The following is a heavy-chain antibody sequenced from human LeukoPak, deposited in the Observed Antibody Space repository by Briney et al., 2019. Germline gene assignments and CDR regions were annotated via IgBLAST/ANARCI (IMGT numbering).Heavy chain of an antibody. D-gene: IGHD2-15*01. CDR3: ARVVGGALDY. Sequence: PGRSLRLSCAASGFTFSSYGMHWVRQAPGKGLEWVAVISSDGRNKYYADSVKGRFTISRDNAKNSLYLQMNSLRADDTAVYYCARVVGGALDYWGQGTLVTVSS. V-gene: IGHV3-30*03. J-gene: IGHJ4*02. CDR1: GFTFSSYG. CDR2: ISSDGRNK.